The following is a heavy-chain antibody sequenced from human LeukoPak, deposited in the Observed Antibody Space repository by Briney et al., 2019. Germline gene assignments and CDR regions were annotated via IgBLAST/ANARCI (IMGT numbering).Heavy chain of an antibody. J-gene: IGHJ4*02. Sequence: NPSETLSLTCTVSGGSISSSSYYWGWIRQPPGKGLEWIGSIYYSGSTYYNPSLKSRVNISIDTSKNQFSLRLTSVTAADTAVYFCARPRLLFGSGPILVWGQGTLVTVSS. CDR1: GGSISSSSYY. V-gene: IGHV4-39*07. CDR2: IYYSGST. CDR3: ARPRLLFGSGPILV. D-gene: IGHD3-10*01.